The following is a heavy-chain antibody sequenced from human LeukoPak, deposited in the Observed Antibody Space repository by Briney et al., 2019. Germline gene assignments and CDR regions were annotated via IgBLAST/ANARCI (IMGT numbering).Heavy chain of an antibody. CDR3: ARHEGFTMIVVAIFDY. D-gene: IGHD3-22*01. Sequence: NPSETLSLTCTVSGGSISSSSYYWGWIRQPPGKGLEWIGSIYYSGSTYYNPSLKSRVTISVDTSKNQFSLKLSSVTAADTAVYYCARHEGFTMIVVAIFDYWGQGTLVTVSS. V-gene: IGHV4-39*01. CDR1: GGSISSSSYY. J-gene: IGHJ4*02. CDR2: IYYSGST.